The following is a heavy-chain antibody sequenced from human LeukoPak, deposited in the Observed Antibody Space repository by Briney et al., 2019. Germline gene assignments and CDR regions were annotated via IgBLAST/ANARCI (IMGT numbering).Heavy chain of an antibody. V-gene: IGHV3-30*02. Sequence: GGSLRLSCAASGFSFGGYTMHWVRQAPGRGLEWVASIRHDGSPQWYLDSVKGRFTISRGNSENTVHLQMNSLRAEDTAIYYCAKDFNSGYFDYWGQGTLVTVSS. CDR1: GFSFGGYT. D-gene: IGHD1-26*01. CDR2: IRHDGSPQ. J-gene: IGHJ4*02. CDR3: AKDFNSGYFDY.